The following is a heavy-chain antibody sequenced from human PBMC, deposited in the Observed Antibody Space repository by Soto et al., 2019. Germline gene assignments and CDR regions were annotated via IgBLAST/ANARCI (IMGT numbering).Heavy chain of an antibody. Sequence: GESLKSSWKRCGYSFTTYWISCVPQMPGKGLEWMGRIDPSDSYTNYSPSFQGHVTISADKSISTAYLQWSSLKASDTAMYYCARAPTPRAVDGYNFARSDNWFASSGKGTVVTVSS. CDR1: GYSFTTYW. V-gene: IGHV5-10-1*01. CDR2: IDPSDSYT. D-gene: IGHD5-12*01. J-gene: IGHJ5*01. CDR3: ARAPTPRAVDGYNFARSDNWFAS.